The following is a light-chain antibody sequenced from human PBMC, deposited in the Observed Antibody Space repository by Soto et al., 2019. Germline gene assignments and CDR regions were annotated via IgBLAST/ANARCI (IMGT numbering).Light chain of an antibody. J-gene: IGLJ1*01. V-gene: IGLV2-14*01. CDR1: SSDVGGSNY. CDR3: SSYTSSSLYV. CDR2: DVS. Sequence: QSVLTQPASVSGSPGQSITISCTGTSSDVGGSNYVSWYQQLPGKAPKLMIYDVSDRPSGVSNRFSGSKSGNTASLTISGLQAEDEADYHCSSYTSSSLYVFGTGTKVTVL.